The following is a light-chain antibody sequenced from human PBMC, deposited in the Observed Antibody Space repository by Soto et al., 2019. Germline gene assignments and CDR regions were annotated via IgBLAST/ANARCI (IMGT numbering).Light chain of an antibody. Sequence: DIQMTQFPSSLSASVGDRVTITCRASQRISSFLNWYQQKPGKAPKELIFGVSSLGSGVPSRFSGSGSGTEFTLTISSLQPDDFATYYCQQYDTYSRTFGQGTKVDIK. CDR1: QRISSF. CDR2: GVS. V-gene: IGKV1-5*01. CDR3: QQYDTYSRT. J-gene: IGKJ1*01.